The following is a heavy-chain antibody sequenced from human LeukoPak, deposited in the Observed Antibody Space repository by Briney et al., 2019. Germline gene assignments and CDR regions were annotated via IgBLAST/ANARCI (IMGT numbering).Heavy chain of an antibody. Sequence: GGSLRLSCAASGFTVRSNYMSWVRQAPGKGLEWVSVIYSGGSTYYSGSVKGRFTISRDNSKNPLYLQINSLRAEDTAVYYCAKGWTSIKYDSWGQGTLVTVSS. V-gene: IGHV3-53*01. J-gene: IGHJ4*02. CDR1: GFTVRSNY. CDR3: AKGWTSIKYDS. CDR2: IYSGGST. D-gene: IGHD3/OR15-3a*01.